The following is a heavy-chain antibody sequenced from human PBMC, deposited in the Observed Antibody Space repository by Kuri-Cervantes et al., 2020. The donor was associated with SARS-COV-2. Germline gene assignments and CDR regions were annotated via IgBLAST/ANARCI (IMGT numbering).Heavy chain of an antibody. CDR3: ARSVWSGYHFDY. V-gene: IGHV4-38-2*02. J-gene: IGHJ4*02. CDR2: IYHSGST. D-gene: IGHD3-3*01. CDR1: GYSISSGYY. Sequence: GSLRLSCTVSGYSISSGYYWGWIRQPPGKGLEWIGSIYHSGSTYYNPSLKSRVTISVDTSKNQFSLRLSSVTAADTAVYYCARSVWSGYHFDYWGQGTLVTVSS.